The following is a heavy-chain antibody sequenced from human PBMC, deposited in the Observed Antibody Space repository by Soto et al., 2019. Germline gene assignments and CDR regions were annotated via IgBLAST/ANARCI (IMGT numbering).Heavy chain of an antibody. CDR3: ERDRGGYSSGWYLVY. V-gene: IGHV3-30*04. CDR1: GFTFSTYA. J-gene: IGHJ4*02. D-gene: IGHD6-19*01. CDR2: LSYDGSNK. Sequence: PGESLKISCAASGFTFSTYAMHWVRQAPGKGLEWVAVLSYDGSNKYYADSVKGRFTISRDNSKNTLYLQLNTLRPEDTAVYYCERDRGGYSSGWYLVYWGQGTLVTVYS.